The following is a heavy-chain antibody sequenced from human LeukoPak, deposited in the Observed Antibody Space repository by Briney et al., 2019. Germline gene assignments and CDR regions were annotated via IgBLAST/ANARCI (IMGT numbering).Heavy chain of an antibody. CDR2: INHSGST. J-gene: IGHJ3*02. D-gene: IGHD3-22*01. CDR1: GGSFSGYY. V-gene: IGHV4-34*01. CDR3: ARGSPPYYYDSSGSHGAFDI. Sequence: PSETLSLTCAVYGGSFSGYYWSWIRQPPGKGLEWIGEINHSGSTNYNPSLKSRVTISVDTSKNQFSLKLSSVTAADTAAYYCARGSPPYYYDSSGSHGAFDIWGQGTMVTVSS.